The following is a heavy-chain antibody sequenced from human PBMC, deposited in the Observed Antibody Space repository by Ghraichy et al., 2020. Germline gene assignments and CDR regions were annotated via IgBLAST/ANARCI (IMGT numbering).Heavy chain of an antibody. D-gene: IGHD6-19*01. CDR1: GGSFSGYY. J-gene: IGHJ6*03. CDR3: ARDTKAVAARNYYYYYMDV. CDR2: INHSGST. V-gene: IGHV4-34*01. Sequence: SETLSLTCAVYGGSFSGYYWSWIRQPPGKGLEWIGEINHSGSTNYNPSLKSRVTISVDTSKNQFSLKLSSVTAADTAVYYCARDTKAVAARNYYYYYMDVWGKGTTVTVSS.